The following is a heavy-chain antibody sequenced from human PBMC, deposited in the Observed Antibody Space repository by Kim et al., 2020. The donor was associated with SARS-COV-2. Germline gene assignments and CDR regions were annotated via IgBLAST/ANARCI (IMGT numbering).Heavy chain of an antibody. CDR1: GYTLTSYG. Sequence: ASVKVSCKASGYTLTSYGISWVRQAPGQGLEWMGWISAYNGNTNYAQKLQGRVTMTTDTSTSTAYMEPRSLRSDDTAVYYCARVSLGDYGGYVDAFDIWGQGTMVTVSS. J-gene: IGHJ3*02. CDR3: ARVSLGDYGGYVDAFDI. CDR2: ISAYNGNT. V-gene: IGHV1-18*01. D-gene: IGHD4-17*01.